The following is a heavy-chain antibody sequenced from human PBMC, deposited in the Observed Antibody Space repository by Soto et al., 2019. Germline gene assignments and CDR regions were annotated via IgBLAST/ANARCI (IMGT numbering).Heavy chain of an antibody. D-gene: IGHD7-27*01. CDR3: ARETGGPLYGMDV. J-gene: IGHJ6*02. Sequence: QVQLVESGGGVVQPGRSLRLSCAVSGFTFSSYGMPWVRQAPGKGLEWVAVIWYDGSNKYYADSVKGRFTISRDDSKNTLYLQLTSLRAEDTAVYYCARETGGPLYGMDVWGQGTTVTVSS. CDR1: GFTFSSYG. V-gene: IGHV3-33*01. CDR2: IWYDGSNK.